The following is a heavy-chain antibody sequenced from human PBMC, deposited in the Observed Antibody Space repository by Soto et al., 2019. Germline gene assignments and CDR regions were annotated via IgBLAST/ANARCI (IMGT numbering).Heavy chain of an antibody. J-gene: IGHJ4*02. Sequence: QVQLVESGGGVVQPGRSLRLSCAASGFTFSSYAMHWVRQAPGKGLEWVAVISYDGSNKYYADSVKGRFTISRDNSKNTLYLQMNSLRAEDTAVYYCARDHYYYDSSGYYSTVPDYWGQGTLVTVSS. CDR1: GFTFSSYA. V-gene: IGHV3-30-3*01. CDR3: ARDHYYYDSSGYYSTVPDY. CDR2: ISYDGSNK. D-gene: IGHD3-22*01.